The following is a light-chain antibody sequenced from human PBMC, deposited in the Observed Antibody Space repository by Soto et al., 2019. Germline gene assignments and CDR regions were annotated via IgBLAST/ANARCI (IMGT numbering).Light chain of an antibody. J-gene: IGKJ3*01. Sequence: DIQITQSPSPLSASVGYRIIITCRASKTIARYINWFQQKSGQPPKLLVYAASTLRHGVPSRFSASGSGSDLTLTINSLQPEDLATYYCQQSYNAPFNFGHGTKVDI. CDR2: AAS. V-gene: IGKV1-39*01. CDR3: QQSYNAPFN. CDR1: KTIARY.